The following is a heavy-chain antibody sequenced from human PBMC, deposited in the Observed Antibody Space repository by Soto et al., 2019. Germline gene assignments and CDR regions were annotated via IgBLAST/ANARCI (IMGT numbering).Heavy chain of an antibody. D-gene: IGHD4-17*01. J-gene: IGHJ4*02. CDR2: ISTAHSDI. CDR1: GGTFSSYA. Sequence: VASVKVSCKASGGTFSSYAISWVRQAPGQGLEWMGWISTAHSDIGYAQKFQGRVTMTRDTSTSTAFLEVRSLTSDDTALYYCARDLAYIRQYWGQGTQVTVS. CDR3: ARDLAYIRQY. V-gene: IGHV1-18*01.